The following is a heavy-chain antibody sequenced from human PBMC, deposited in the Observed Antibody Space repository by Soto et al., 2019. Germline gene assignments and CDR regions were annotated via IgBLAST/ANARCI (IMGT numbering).Heavy chain of an antibody. CDR3: ARVRNWNSPTNAKPPRQVMDV. CDR1: GFTFSSYD. CDR2: IGTAGDT. D-gene: IGHD1-1*01. V-gene: IGHV3-13*01. J-gene: IGHJ6*03. Sequence: GGSLRLSCAASGFTFSSYDMHWVRQATGKGLEWVSAIGTAGDTYYPGSVEGRFTISRVNAKNSLYLQMNSLRAGDTAVYYCARVRNWNSPTNAKPPRQVMDVWGKGTTVTVSS.